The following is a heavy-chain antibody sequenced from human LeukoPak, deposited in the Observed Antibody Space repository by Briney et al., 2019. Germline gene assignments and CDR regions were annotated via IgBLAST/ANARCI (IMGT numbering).Heavy chain of an antibody. CDR2: ISSSSAYI. V-gene: IGHV3-21*01. J-gene: IGHJ2*01. CDR1: GITVSSNY. CDR3: AKIAVTGTWYFDL. Sequence: PGGSLRLSCEASGITVSSNYMSWVRQAPGKGLEWVSSISSSSAYIYYADSVKGRFTISRDNAQNSLYLQVNSLRAEDTAVYYCAKIAVTGTWYFDLWGRGTLVTVSS. D-gene: IGHD6-19*01.